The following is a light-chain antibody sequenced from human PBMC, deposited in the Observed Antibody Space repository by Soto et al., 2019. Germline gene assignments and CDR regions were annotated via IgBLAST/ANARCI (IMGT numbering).Light chain of an antibody. Sequence: QAVVTQPPSASGTPGQRVTISCSGSSSNIGSNYVYWYQQLPGTAPKLLIYRNNQRPSGVPDRFSGSKSGTSASLAISGLRSVDEADYYCAAWDDSLSGYVFGTGTKLTVL. CDR3: AAWDDSLSGYV. CDR1: SSNIGSNY. J-gene: IGLJ1*01. CDR2: RNN. V-gene: IGLV1-47*01.